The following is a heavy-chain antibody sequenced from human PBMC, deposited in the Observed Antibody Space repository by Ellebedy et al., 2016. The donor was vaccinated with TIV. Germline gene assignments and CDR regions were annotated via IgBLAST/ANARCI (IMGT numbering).Heavy chain of an antibody. Sequence: GSLRLSXSVSGASITVDHWLSWVRQPPGKGLEWIGEIYLTGSTNYNPSLKSRVTMSIDKSKTQFSLKLTSVTAADTAVYYCARVIIAPRPYYFDSWGQGALVTVSS. J-gene: IGHJ4*02. CDR3: ARVIIAPRPYYFDS. V-gene: IGHV4-4*02. D-gene: IGHD6-6*01. CDR1: GASITVDHW. CDR2: IYLTGST.